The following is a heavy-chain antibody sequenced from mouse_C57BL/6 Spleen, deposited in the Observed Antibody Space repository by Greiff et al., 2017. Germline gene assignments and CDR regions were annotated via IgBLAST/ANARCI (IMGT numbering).Heavy chain of an antibody. CDR3: ARYDYDGLGY. V-gene: IGHV1-82*01. CDR1: GYAFSSSW. CDR2: IYPGDGDT. Sequence: QVQLQQSGPELVKPGASVKISCKASGYAFSSSWMNWVKQRPGKGREWIGRIYPGDGDTNYNGKFKGKATLTADKSSSTAYMQLSSLTSEDSAVYLCARYDYDGLGYWGQGTLVTVSA. J-gene: IGHJ3*01. D-gene: IGHD2-4*01.